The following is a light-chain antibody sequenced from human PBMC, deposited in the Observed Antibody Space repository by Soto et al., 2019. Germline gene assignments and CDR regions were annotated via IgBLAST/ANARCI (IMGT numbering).Light chain of an antibody. Sequence: DIQMTQSPSSLSASVGDRVTITCRASQDISNYLAWYQQKPGKVPKLLIYAASTLQSGVQSRFSGSGSGTDFTLTISSLQPEDVATYYCQKYNSAPPITFGPGTKVDIK. CDR3: QKYNSAPPIT. J-gene: IGKJ3*01. CDR1: QDISNY. V-gene: IGKV1-27*01. CDR2: AAS.